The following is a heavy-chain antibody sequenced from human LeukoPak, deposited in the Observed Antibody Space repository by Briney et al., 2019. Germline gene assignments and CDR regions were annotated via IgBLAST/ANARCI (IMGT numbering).Heavy chain of an antibody. J-gene: IGHJ3*02. CDR2: INYSGST. CDR1: GGSFSGYY. CDR3: ARGSRWLLAFDI. D-gene: IGHD6-19*01. Sequence: SETLSLTCAVYGGSFSGYYWSWIRQPPGKGLEWIGEINYSGSTNYNPSLKSRVTISVDTSKNQFSLKLSPVTAADTAVYYCARGSRWLLAFDIWGQGTMVTVSS. V-gene: IGHV4-34*01.